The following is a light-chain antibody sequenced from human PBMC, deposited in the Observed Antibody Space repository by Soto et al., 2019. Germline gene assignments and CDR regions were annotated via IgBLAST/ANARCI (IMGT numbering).Light chain of an antibody. CDR2: GAS. J-gene: IGKJ4*01. Sequence: EIVMTQSPATLSVSAGERATLSCRASQSVGSNLAWYQQKPGQAPRLLIYGASTRATGIPARFSGSGSGTEFTLTISSLQSEDFAVYYCQQYNNWPPLTFGGGTKVEIK. V-gene: IGKV3-15*01. CDR1: QSVGSN. CDR3: QQYNNWPPLT.